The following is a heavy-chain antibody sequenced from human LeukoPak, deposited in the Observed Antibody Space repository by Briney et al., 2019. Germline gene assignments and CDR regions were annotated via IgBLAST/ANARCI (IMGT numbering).Heavy chain of an antibody. CDR2: IWYDGSNK. J-gene: IGHJ4*02. Sequence: GGSLRLSCAASGFTFSSYVMHWVRQAPGKGLEWVAFIWYDGSNKYYADSVKGRFTISRDNSKNTLYLQMNSLRAEDTAVYYCAKDRFGSFYYFDYWGQGNLVTVSS. CDR1: GFTFSSYV. CDR3: AKDRFGSFYYFDY. V-gene: IGHV3-30*02. D-gene: IGHD3-3*01.